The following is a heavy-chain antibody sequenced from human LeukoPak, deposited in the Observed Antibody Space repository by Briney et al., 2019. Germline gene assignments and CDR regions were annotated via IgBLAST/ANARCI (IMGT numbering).Heavy chain of an antibody. J-gene: IGHJ5*02. CDR3: GGRDSCRDGLGNWFDP. Sequence: ASVKLSCNASGCTFSNYYINWLRRATGQGLEWIGWMYPKRGNTGYAQNSQERVPMTWDPSINTAYMELGSLASEDTAVYYCGGRDSCRDGLGNWFDPWGQGTMVTVSS. D-gene: IGHD2-21*02. V-gene: IGHV1-8*02. CDR2: MYPKRGNT. CDR1: GCTFSNYY.